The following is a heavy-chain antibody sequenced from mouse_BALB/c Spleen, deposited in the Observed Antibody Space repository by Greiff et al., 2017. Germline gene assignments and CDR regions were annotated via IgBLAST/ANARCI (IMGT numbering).Heavy chain of an antibody. D-gene: IGHD1-1*01. J-gene: IGHJ1*01. V-gene: IGHV5-6-5*01. CDR2: ISSGGST. CDR3: ASITTVVAYWYFDV. Sequence: EVMLVESGGGLVKPGGSLKLSCAASGFTFSSYAMSWVRQTPEKRLEWVASISSGGSTYYPDSVKGRFTISRDNARNILYLQMSSLRSGDTAMYYCASITTVVAYWYFDVWGAGTTVTVSA. CDR1: GFTFSSYA.